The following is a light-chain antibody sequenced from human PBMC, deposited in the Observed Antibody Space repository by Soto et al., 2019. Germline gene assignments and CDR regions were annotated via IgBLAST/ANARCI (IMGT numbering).Light chain of an antibody. CDR1: SSDVGGYNY. J-gene: IGLJ1*01. V-gene: IGLV2-14*01. CDR2: DVY. CDR3: SSYTTRSSYV. Sequence: QSVLTQPASVSGSPGQSITISCTGTSSDVGGYNYVSWYQQHPGKAPKLMIWDVYNRPSGVSHRFSGSKSGNTASLTIFGLQAEDEADYYCSSYTTRSSYVFGTGTKVTVL.